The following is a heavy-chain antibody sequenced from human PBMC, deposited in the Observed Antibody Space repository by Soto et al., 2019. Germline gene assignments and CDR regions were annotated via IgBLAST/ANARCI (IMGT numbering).Heavy chain of an antibody. V-gene: IGHV1-18*01. CDR1: GYDYGTYA. CDR2: ISTLNGNT. Sequence: GASVKVSCKASGYDYGTYALTWGRQSPGQGLEWMGWISTLNGNTKNAQSFQGRGTMTTDTSTTTAHLELRSLRADDTAVYYCARRVQVWLPDYYGMDVWGQGTTVTVSS. J-gene: IGHJ6*02. D-gene: IGHD2-21*01. CDR3: ARRVQVWLPDYYGMDV.